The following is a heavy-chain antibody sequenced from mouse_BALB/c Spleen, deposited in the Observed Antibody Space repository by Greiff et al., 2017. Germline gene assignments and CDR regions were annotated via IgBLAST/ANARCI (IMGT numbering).Heavy chain of an antibody. D-gene: IGHD2-4*01. J-gene: IGHJ3*01. Sequence: VQLQESGPDLVAPSQSLSITCTVSGFSLTSYGVHWVRQPPGKGLEWLVVIWSDGSTTYNSALKSRLSISKDNSKSQVFLKMNSLQTDDTAMYYCARHEGYDYSAWFAYWGQGTLVTVSA. CDR1: GFSLTSYG. CDR3: ARHEGYDYSAWFAY. CDR2: IWSDGST. V-gene: IGHV2-6-2*01.